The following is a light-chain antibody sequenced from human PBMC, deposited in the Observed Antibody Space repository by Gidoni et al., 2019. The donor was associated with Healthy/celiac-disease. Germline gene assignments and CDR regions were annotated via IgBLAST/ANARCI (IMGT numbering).Light chain of an antibody. V-gene: IGLV1-40*01. J-gene: IGLJ2*01. CDR3: QSYDSTLSGVV. CDR1: SSNNGAGYD. CDR2: GNS. Sequence: QSVLTQPPSVSGAPGQRVTIPCTGSSSNNGAGYDVHWYQQLPGTAPKLLIYGNSNRPSGVPDRFSGSKSGTSASLAITGLQAEDEADYYCQSYDSTLSGVVFGGGTKLTVL.